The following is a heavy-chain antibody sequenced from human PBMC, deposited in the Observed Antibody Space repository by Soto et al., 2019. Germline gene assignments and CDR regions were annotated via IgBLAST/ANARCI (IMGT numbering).Heavy chain of an antibody. J-gene: IGHJ6*02. V-gene: IGHV3-33*01. CDR1: GFTFSSYG. D-gene: IGHD5-12*01. CDR2: IWYDGSNK. Sequence: GGSLSLSCAASGFTFSSYGMHWVRQAPGKGLEWVAVIWYDGSNKYYADSVKGRFTISRDNSKNTLYLQMNSLRAEDTAVYYCARNIYSGYEYYYYYYGMDVWGQGTTVAVSS. CDR3: ARNIYSGYEYYYYYYGMDV.